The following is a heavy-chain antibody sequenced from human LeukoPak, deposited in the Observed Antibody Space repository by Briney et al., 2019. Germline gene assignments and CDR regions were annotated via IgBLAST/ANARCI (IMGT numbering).Heavy chain of an antibody. Sequence: PGGSLRLSCAASGFTFSSYGMHWVRQAPGKGLEWVAVISYDGSNKYYADSVKGRFTISRDNSKNTLYLQMNSLRAEDTAVYYCVKKGYYGSGSYRRGVNYFDYWGQGTLVTVSS. CDR1: GFTFSSYG. CDR3: VKKGYYGSGSYRRGVNYFDY. D-gene: IGHD3-10*01. CDR2: ISYDGSNK. J-gene: IGHJ4*02. V-gene: IGHV3-30*18.